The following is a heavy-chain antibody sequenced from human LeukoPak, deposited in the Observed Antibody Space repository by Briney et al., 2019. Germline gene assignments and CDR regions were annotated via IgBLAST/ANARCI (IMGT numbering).Heavy chain of an antibody. D-gene: IGHD2-15*01. CDR1: GFTFSSYA. CDR2: ISGSGGST. CDR3: AKPKSRYCSGGSCYFFDY. J-gene: IGHJ4*02. V-gene: IGHV3-23*01. Sequence: PGGSLRLSCAASGFTFSSYAMSWVRQAPGRVLEWVSTISGSGGSTYHADSVKGRFTISRDNSKNTLYLQMNSLRAEDTAVYYCAKPKSRYCSGGSCYFFDYWGQGTLVTVSS.